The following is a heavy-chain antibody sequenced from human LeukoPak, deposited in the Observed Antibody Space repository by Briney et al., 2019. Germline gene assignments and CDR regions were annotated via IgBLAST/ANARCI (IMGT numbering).Heavy chain of an antibody. D-gene: IGHD6-6*01. CDR3: ARDSSVCEFDV. J-gene: IGHJ3*01. Sequence: PGGSLRLSCAASGFTFSTHSMNWIRQAPGKGLEWVSYISSSSSTIYYADSVKGRFTISRDNAENSLYLQMSSLRAEDTAVYYCARDSSVCEFDVWGQGTLVTVSS. V-gene: IGHV3-48*01. CDR2: ISSSSSTI. CDR1: GFTFSTHS.